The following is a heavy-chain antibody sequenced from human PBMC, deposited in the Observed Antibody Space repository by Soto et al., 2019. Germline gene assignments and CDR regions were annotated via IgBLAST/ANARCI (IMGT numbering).Heavy chain of an antibody. CDR1: GYSIGSGYY. Sequence: SETLSLTCAVSGYSIGSGYYWAWIRQSPGKGLEWIGSIYHAGSAYYNPSLNGRVALSMDTSKNHFSLKLTSVTAADTAVYYCARTFDYYGMDVWGQGTTVTVSS. CDR3: ARTFDYYGMDV. V-gene: IGHV4-38-2*01. CDR2: IYHAGSA. J-gene: IGHJ6*02.